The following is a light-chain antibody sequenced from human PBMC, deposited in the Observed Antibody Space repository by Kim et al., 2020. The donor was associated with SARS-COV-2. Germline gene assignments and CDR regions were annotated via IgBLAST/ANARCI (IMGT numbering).Light chain of an antibody. V-gene: IGLV2-8*01. Sequence: QFALTQPPSASGSPGQSVTISCTGTSRDVGGYNYVSWYQQHPGKASKLMIYEVSKRPTGVPDRFSASKSGNTASLTVSGLQAEDEADYYCSSYTGSNTYVFGTGTKVTVL. CDR1: SRDVGGYNY. CDR3: SSYTGSNTYV. J-gene: IGLJ1*01. CDR2: EVS.